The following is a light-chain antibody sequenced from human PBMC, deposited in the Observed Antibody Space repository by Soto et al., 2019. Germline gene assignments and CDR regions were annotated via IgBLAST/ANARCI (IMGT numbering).Light chain of an antibody. J-gene: IGKJ5*01. V-gene: IGKV1-5*01. Sequence: DIQMTQSPSTLSASVGDRVTITCRASQSISSWLAWYQQKPGRAPKLLIYDASTLESGVPSRFSGSGSETEFTLTIGRLQPDDFATYFCHSRAFGQGTRLEIK. CDR3: HSRA. CDR1: QSISSW. CDR2: DAS.